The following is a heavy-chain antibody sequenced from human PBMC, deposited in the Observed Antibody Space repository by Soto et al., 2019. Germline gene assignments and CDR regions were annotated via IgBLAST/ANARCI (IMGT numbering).Heavy chain of an antibody. Sequence: PDRSLRHPGAASPFSLSSYSMYWVLLAPRKGQDRVTHISSSSRTIYYADTLKCRFSISRDNPKHSLYLPIISLKPEDTALYYNGRVAQRGGDDSPRGPCTTVTVS. J-gene: IGHJ1*01. CDR1: PFSLSSYS. V-gene: IGHV3-48*01. CDR3: GRVAQRGGDDSP. D-gene: IGHD5-12*01. CDR2: ISSSSRTI.